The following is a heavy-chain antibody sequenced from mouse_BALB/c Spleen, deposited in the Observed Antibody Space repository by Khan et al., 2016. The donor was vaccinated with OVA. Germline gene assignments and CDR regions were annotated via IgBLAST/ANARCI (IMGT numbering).Heavy chain of an antibody. V-gene: IGHV3-2*02. Sequence: VQLQESGPGLVKPSQSLSLTCTVTGYSITSGYGWNWIRQFPGNKLEWMGYISYSGSTNYNPSLKSRISITRDTSKNQFFLQLNSVTTADAATSYCARTARITYWGQGTTLTVSS. CDR3: ARTARITY. D-gene: IGHD1-2*01. CDR2: ISYSGST. J-gene: IGHJ2*01. CDR1: GYSITSGYG.